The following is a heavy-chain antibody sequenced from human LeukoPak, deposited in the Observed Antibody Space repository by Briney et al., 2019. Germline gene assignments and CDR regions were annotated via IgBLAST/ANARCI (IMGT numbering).Heavy chain of an antibody. CDR1: GFTFSTYW. D-gene: IGHD1-1*01. J-gene: IGHJ5*02. CDR3: ARDGHGNWNDGGWFDH. V-gene: IGHV3-74*01. Sequence: GGSLRLSCAASGFTFSTYWMHWVRQAPGKGLVWVSRINGDGSSTSCADSVEGRFTISRDNAKNTLYLQMNSLRAEDTAVYYCARDGHGNWNDGGWFDHWGQGTLVTVSS. CDR2: INGDGSST.